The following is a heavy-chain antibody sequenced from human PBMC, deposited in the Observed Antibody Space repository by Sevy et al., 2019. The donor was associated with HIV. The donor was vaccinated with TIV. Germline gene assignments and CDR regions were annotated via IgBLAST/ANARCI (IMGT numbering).Heavy chain of an antibody. J-gene: IGHJ4*02. CDR2: ISGSGGST. V-gene: IGHV3-23*01. Sequence: GGSLRLSCAASGFTFSSYAMSWVRQAPGKGLEWVSAISGSGGSTYYADSVKGRFTISRDNSKNTLYLQMNSLRAEDTAVYYCAKGYCSSTSCYHSRDGSGWAFDYWGQGTLVTVSS. D-gene: IGHD2-2*01. CDR3: AKGYCSSTSCYHSRDGSGWAFDY. CDR1: GFTFSSYA.